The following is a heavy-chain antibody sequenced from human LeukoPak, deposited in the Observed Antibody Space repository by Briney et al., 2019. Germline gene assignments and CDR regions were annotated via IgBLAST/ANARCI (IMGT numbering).Heavy chain of an antibody. D-gene: IGHD6-25*01. CDR2: ISAYNGNT. Sequence: ASVTVSFMSSVYTFTNYGISWVRQAPGQGLEWMGWISAYNGNTNYAQKLQGRVTMTTDTSTSTAYMELRSLRSDDTAVYYCARSVAAGNWGQGTLVTVSS. J-gene: IGHJ4*02. V-gene: IGHV1-18*01. CDR3: ARSVAAGN. CDR1: VYTFTNYG.